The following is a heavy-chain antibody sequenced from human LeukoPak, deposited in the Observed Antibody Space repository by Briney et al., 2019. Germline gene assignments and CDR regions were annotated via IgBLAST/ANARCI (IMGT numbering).Heavy chain of an antibody. CDR3: AKDGGSDPDSFDI. J-gene: IGHJ3*02. Sequence: GGSLRLSCAASGFTFSSYDIHWVRQAPGKGLEWLAFIRYDGSNKNYADSVKGRFTISRDNTKNSLYLQMNSLRAEDTAVYYCAKDGGSDPDSFDIWGQGTMVTVSS. CDR1: GFTFSSYD. D-gene: IGHD2-15*01. V-gene: IGHV3-30*02. CDR2: IRYDGSNK.